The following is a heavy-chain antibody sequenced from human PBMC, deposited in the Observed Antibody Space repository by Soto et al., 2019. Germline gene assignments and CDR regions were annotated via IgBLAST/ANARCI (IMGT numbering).Heavy chain of an antibody. CDR3: ARVAFSWRGVYNWFDP. V-gene: IGHV4-39*01. D-gene: IGHD6-13*01. CDR2: IYYSGST. CDR1: GGSISSRGYY. Sequence: ASETLSLTCTVSGGSISSRGYYWGWIRQPPGKGLEWIGTIYYSGSTYYNPPLKSRVTISVDTSKNQFSLKLSSVTAADTAVYYRARVAFSWRGVYNWFDPWGQGTLVT. J-gene: IGHJ5*02.